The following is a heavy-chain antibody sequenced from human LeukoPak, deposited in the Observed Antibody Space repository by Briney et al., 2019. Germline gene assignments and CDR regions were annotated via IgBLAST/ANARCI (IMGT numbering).Heavy chain of an antibody. D-gene: IGHD4-17*01. CDR1: GYTFTGYY. CDR3: ARMATVTTFTQGYNWFDP. CDR2: INPNSGGT. Sequence: ASVKLSCKASGYTFTGYYMHWVRQAPGPGLEWMGWINPNSGGTNYAQKFQGRVAMTRDTSISTAYMELSRLRSDDTAVYYCARMATVTTFTQGYNWFDPWGQGTLVTVSS. V-gene: IGHV1-2*02. J-gene: IGHJ5*02.